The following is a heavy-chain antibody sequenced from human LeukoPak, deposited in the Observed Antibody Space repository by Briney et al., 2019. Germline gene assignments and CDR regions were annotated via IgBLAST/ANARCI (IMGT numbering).Heavy chain of an antibody. CDR1: GFTFSSYG. J-gene: IGHJ4*02. D-gene: IGHD3-9*01. CDR2: IWYDGSNK. CDR3: ARGSPLYYDILTGYPY. Sequence: GGSLRLSCAASGFTFSSYGMHWVRQAPGNGLEWVAVIWYDGSNKYYADSVKGRFTISRDNSKNTLYLQMNSLRAEDTAVYYCARGSPLYYDILTGYPYWGQGTLVTVSS. V-gene: IGHV3-33*01.